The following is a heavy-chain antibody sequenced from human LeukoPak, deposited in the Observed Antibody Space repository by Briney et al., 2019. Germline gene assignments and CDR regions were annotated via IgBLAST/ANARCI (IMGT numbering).Heavy chain of an antibody. D-gene: IGHD3-10*01. CDR1: GFTVSSNY. V-gene: IGHV3-53*01. Sequence: PGGSLRLSCAASGFTVSSNYMSWVRQAPGKGLEWVSVIYSGGSTYYADSVKSRFTISRDNSKNTLYLQMNSLRAEDTAVYYCARERTPSLWFGEFDYWGQGTLVTVSS. J-gene: IGHJ4*02. CDR3: ARERTPSLWFGEFDY. CDR2: IYSGGST.